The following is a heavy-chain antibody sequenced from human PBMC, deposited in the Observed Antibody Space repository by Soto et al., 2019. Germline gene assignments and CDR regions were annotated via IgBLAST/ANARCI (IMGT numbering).Heavy chain of an antibody. D-gene: IGHD1-26*01. CDR1: GFTVSSNY. Sequence: EVQLVESGGGLVQPGGSLRLSCAASGFTVSSNYMSWVRQAPGKGLEWVSVIYSGGSTYYADSVKGRFTISRDNSKNTLYLQMNSLRAEDPAVYYCARDQVGAATEYFQHWGQGTLVTVSS. CDR2: IYSGGST. J-gene: IGHJ1*01. V-gene: IGHV3-66*01. CDR3: ARDQVGAATEYFQH.